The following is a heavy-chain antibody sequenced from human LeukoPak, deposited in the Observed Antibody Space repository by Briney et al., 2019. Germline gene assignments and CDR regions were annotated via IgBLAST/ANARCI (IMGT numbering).Heavy chain of an antibody. J-gene: IGHJ4*02. CDR2: IGTAGDT. D-gene: IGHD6-19*01. Sequence: GGSLGLSCAASGFTFSSYDMHWVRQATGKGLEWVSAIGTAGDTYYPGSVKGRFTISRENAKNSLYLQMNSLRAGDTAVYYCARGWSSGWYYFDYWGQGTLVTVSS. V-gene: IGHV3-13*01. CDR3: ARGWSSGWYYFDY. CDR1: GFTFSSYD.